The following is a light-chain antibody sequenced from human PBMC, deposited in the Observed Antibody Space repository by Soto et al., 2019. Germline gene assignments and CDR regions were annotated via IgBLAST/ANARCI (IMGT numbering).Light chain of an antibody. V-gene: IGLV2-14*01. CDR1: SSDVGGYNY. CDR2: DVT. Sequence: QSVLTQPASVAGAPIQLITVSFTGKSSDVGGYNYVSWYQQHPGKAPRLMIYDVTNRPSGVSNRFSGSKSGNTASLTISGLQAEDEADYYCSSYRRGSTYVFGTGTKVTVL. CDR3: SSYRRGSTYV. J-gene: IGLJ1*01.